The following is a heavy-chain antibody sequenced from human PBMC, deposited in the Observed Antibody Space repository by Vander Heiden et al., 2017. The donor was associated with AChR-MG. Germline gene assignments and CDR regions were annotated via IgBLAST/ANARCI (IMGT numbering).Heavy chain of an antibody. D-gene: IGHD6-13*01. CDR3: ARVSRLYYYAMDV. CDR2: IHSGGST. V-gene: IGHV3-53*01. CDR1: GFTVNSNY. J-gene: IGHJ6*02. Sequence: EVQLVEPGGDLIQPGGSLRLSCAASGFTVNSNYMSWVRQAPGKGLEWVSVIHSGGSTYYADSVRGRFTISRDNSKNTLYLHMNSLRAEDTAVYFCARVSRLYYYAMDVWGQGTTVTVSS.